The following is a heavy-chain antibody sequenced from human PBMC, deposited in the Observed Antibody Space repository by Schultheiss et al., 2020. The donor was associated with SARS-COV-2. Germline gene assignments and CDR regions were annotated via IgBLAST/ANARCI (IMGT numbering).Heavy chain of an antibody. Sequence: GASLRLSCAASGFTFSTYGMHWARQAPGKGLEWVAVISYDGNNKYYADSVKGRFTISRDNSKSTVYLQMDSLRLEDTAVYYCAKVWLQLGDAFDIWGQGTMVTVSS. J-gene: IGHJ3*02. V-gene: IGHV3-30*18. D-gene: IGHD5-24*01. CDR2: ISYDGNNK. CDR3: AKVWLQLGDAFDI. CDR1: GFTFSTYG.